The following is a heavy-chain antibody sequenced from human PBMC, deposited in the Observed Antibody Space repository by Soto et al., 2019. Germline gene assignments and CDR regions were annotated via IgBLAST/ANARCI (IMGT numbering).Heavy chain of an antibody. J-gene: IGHJ5*02. CDR3: AVAGSSWTVNWFDP. CDR2: ISWNSGSI. D-gene: IGHD6-13*01. CDR1: GFTFDDYA. Sequence: GGSLRLSCAASGFTFDDYAMHWVRQAPGKGLEWVSGISWNSGSIGYADSVKGRFTISRDNAKNSLYLQMNSLRAEDTALYYCAVAGSSWTVNWFDPWGQGTLVTVSS. V-gene: IGHV3-9*01.